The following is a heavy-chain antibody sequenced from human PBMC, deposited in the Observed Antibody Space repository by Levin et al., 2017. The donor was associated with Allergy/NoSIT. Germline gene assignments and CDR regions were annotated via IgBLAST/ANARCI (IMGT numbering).Heavy chain of an antibody. J-gene: IGHJ4*02. V-gene: IGHV3-23*01. Sequence: PGESLKISCAASGFTFSSYAMSWVRQAPGKGLEWVSAISGSGGSTYYADSVKGRFTISRDNSKNTLYLQMNSLRAEDTAVYYCARDGPFSNPGQWLVPRGEFDYWGQGTLVTVSS. CDR2: ISGSGGST. CDR3: ARDGPFSNPGQWLVPRGEFDY. CDR1: GFTFSSYA. D-gene: IGHD6-19*01.